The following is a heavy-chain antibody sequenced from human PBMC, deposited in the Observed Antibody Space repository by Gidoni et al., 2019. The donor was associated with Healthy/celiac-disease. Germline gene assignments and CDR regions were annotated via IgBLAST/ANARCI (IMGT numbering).Heavy chain of an antibody. CDR2: INHSGST. D-gene: IGHD5-18*01. V-gene: IGHV4-34*01. J-gene: IGHJ4*02. CDR1: GGSFSGYY. Sequence: QVQLQQWGAGLLQPSETLSLTWAVYGGSFSGYYWSWIRQPPGKGLEWIGEINHSGSTNYNPSLKSRVTISVDTSKNQFSLKLSSVTAADTAVYYCARSRLWVKNYFDYWGQGTLVTVSS. CDR3: ARSRLWVKNYFDY.